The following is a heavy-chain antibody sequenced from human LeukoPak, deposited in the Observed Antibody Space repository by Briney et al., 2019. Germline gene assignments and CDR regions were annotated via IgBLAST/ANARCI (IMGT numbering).Heavy chain of an antibody. CDR1: GGSISSSSYY. J-gene: IGHJ3*02. CDR3: ARQLSMITFGGVISLRTFDI. V-gene: IGHV4-39*01. D-gene: IGHD3-16*02. Sequence: SETLSLTCTVSGGSISSSSYYWGWIRQPRGKGLEWIGSIYYSGSTYYNPSLKSRVTISVDTSKNQFSLKLSSVTAADTAVYYCARQLSMITFGGVISLRTFDIWGQGTMVTVSS. CDR2: IYYSGST.